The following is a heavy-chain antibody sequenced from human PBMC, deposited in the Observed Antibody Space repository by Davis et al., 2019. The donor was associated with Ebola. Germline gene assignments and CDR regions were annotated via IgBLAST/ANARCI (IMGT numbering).Heavy chain of an antibody. CDR1: GGSISSSSYY. J-gene: IGHJ3*02. CDR3: ARRQGPSDAFDI. V-gene: IGHV4-39*01. Sequence: PSETLSLTCTVSGGSISSSSYYWGWIRQPPGKGLEWIGSIYYSGSTYYNPSLKSRVTISVDTSKNQFSLKLSSVTAADTAVYYCARRQGPSDAFDIWGQGTMVTVSS. CDR2: IYYSGST.